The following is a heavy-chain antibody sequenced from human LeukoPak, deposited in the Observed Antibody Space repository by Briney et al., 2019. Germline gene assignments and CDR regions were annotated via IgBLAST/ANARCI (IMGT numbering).Heavy chain of an antibody. CDR3: AREEGKTFCGGDCSSVY. Sequence: AGGSLRLSCAASGFTFSSYTMKWVRQAPGKGLEWVSSITSGSSYIYYADSVKGRFTISRDNAKNSLYLQMSNLRAEDTAVYYCAREEGKTFCGGDCSSVYWGQGTLVTVSS. V-gene: IGHV3-21*01. D-gene: IGHD2-21*02. CDR1: GFTFSSYT. CDR2: ITSGSSYI. J-gene: IGHJ4*02.